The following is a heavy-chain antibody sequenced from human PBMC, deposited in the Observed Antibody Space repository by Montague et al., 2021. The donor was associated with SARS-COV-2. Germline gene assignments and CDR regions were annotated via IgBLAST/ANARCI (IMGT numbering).Heavy chain of an antibody. CDR2: ISSSGSTI. J-gene: IGHJ4*02. CDR3: ARADTAMVIYFDY. Sequence: SLRLSCAASGFTFSSYEMNLVRQAPGKGLEWVSYISSSGSTIYYSYSXXGLFTISRDNAKNSLYLQMNSLRAEDTAVYYCARADTAMVIYFDYWGQGTLITVSS. CDR1: GFTFSSYE. D-gene: IGHD5-18*01. V-gene: IGHV3-48*03.